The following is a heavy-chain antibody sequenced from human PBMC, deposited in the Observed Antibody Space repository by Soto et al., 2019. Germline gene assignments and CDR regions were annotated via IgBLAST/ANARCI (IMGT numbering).Heavy chain of an antibody. J-gene: IGHJ3*02. CDR2: IYYSGST. CDR3: ARGAWFGELGDDAFDI. CDR1: GGSISSYY. D-gene: IGHD3-10*01. Sequence: QVQLQESGPGLVKPSETLSLTCTVSGGSISSYYWSWIRQPPGKGLEWIGYIYYSGSTNYNPSLKSRVTISVDPSKNQFSLKLSSVTAADTAVYYCARGAWFGELGDDAFDIWGQGTMVTVSS. V-gene: IGHV4-59*01.